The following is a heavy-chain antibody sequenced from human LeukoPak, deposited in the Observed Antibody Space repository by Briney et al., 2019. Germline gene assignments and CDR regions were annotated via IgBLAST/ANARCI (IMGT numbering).Heavy chain of an antibody. J-gene: IGHJ3*02. V-gene: IGHV3-48*01. CDR1: GFTFSRYW. Sequence: PGGSLRLPCVASGFTFSRYWMTWVRQAPGKGLEWVSYISSSSGTIYYADSVKGRFTISRDNAKKSLYLQMNSLRAEDTAVYYCAREPARLPAHAFDIWGQGTMVTVSS. CDR3: AREPARLPAHAFDI. CDR2: ISSSSGTI. D-gene: IGHD6-6*01.